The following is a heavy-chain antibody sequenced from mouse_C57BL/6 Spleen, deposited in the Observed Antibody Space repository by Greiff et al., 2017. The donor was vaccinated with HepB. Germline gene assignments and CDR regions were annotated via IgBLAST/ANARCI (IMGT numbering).Heavy chain of an antibody. Sequence: VHLVESGPGLVQPSQSLSITCTVSGFSLTSYGVHWVRQSPGKGLEWLGVIWSGGSTDYNAAFISRLSISKDNSKSQVFFKMNSLQADDTAIYYCARNGYDRGDYAMDYWGQGTSVTVSS. CDR3: ARNGYDRGDYAMDY. CDR1: GFSLTSYG. CDR2: IWSGGST. V-gene: IGHV2-2*01. D-gene: IGHD2-2*01. J-gene: IGHJ4*01.